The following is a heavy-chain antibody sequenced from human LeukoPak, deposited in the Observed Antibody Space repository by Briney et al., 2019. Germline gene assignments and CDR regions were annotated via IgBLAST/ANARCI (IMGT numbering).Heavy chain of an antibody. CDR2: IIPIFGTA. CDR1: GGTFSSYA. D-gene: IGHD5-18*01. J-gene: IGHJ4*02. Sequence: SVTVSCTASGGTFSSYAISWVRQAPGQGLEWMGGIIPIFGTANYAQKFQGRVTITADKSTSTAYMELSSLRSEDTAVYYCAREGYSYGFDYWGQGTLVTVSS. V-gene: IGHV1-69*06. CDR3: AREGYSYGFDY.